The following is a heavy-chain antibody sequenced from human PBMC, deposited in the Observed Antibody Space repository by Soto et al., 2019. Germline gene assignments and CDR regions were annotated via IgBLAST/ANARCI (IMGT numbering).Heavy chain of an antibody. CDR1: GFTFSSYS. CDR3: ARMYSSSLWYFDY. J-gene: IGHJ4*02. D-gene: IGHD6-13*01. CDR2: ISSSSSYI. Sequence: GGSLRLSCAASGFTFSSYSMNWVRPAPGKGLEWVSSISSSSSYIYYADSVKGRFTISRDNAKNSLYLQMNSLRAEDTAVYYCARMYSSSLWYFDYWGQGTLVTVSS. V-gene: IGHV3-21*01.